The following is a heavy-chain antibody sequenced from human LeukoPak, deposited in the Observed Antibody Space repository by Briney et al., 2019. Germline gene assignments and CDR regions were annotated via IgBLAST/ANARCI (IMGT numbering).Heavy chain of an antibody. CDR3: AREGFGDDILTGYYYYYYGMDV. J-gene: IGHJ6*02. CDR2: INPSGGST. V-gene: IGHV1-46*01. D-gene: IGHD3-9*01. CDR1: GYTFTSYY. Sequence: GASVKVSCKASGYTFTSYYMHWVRQAPGRGLEWMGIINPSGGSTSYAQKFQGRVTMTRDTSTSTVYMELSSLRSEDTAVYYCAREGFGDDILTGYYYYYYGMDVWGQGTTVTVSS.